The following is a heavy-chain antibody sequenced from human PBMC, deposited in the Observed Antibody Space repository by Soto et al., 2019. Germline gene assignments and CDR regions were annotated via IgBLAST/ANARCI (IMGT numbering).Heavy chain of an antibody. V-gene: IGHV3-23*01. J-gene: IGHJ3*02. CDR3: AKETATGGGAFDI. CDR2: ILVGGST. CDR1: GFTCSSYD. Sequence: GGSLRLSCTASGFTCSSYDMSWVRQAPGKGLEWVSTILVGGSTYYADSVKGRFTISRDNSKNTLYLQMNSLTAGDTAVYYCAKETATGGGAFDICGQGTMVTVSS. D-gene: IGHD2-8*02.